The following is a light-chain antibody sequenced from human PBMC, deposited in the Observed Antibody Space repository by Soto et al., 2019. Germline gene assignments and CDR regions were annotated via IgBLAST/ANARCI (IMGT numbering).Light chain of an antibody. J-gene: IGKJ1*01. V-gene: IGKV1-5*01. Sequence: IQMSQSPSTLSASVGDRVTIPCRASQTISRWLAWFQQKPGKAPMLLIYDASSLESGVPSRFTGSGSGTEFTLTISSLQPDDFATYYCQQYNGYSPWTFGQGTKVDIK. CDR3: QQYNGYSPWT. CDR1: QTISRW. CDR2: DAS.